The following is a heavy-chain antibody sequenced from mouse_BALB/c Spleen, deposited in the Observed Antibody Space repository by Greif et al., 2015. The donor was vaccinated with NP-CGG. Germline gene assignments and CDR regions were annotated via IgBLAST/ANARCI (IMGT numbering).Heavy chain of an antibody. CDR2: INSGGIYT. V-gene: IGHV5-6-4*01. CDR1: GFTFSSYT. Sequence: EVQVVESGGGLVKPGGSLKLSCAASGFTFSSYTMSWVRQTPEKRLEWVATINSGGIYTFYPDSVKGRFTISRDIAKNTLYLQMSSLMSEDTAMYYCTREGNYYFDYWGQGTTLTVSS. CDR3: TREGNYYFDY. D-gene: IGHD2-1*01. J-gene: IGHJ2*01.